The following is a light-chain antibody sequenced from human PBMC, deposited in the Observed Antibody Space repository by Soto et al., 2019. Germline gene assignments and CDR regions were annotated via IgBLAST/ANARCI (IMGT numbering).Light chain of an antibody. V-gene: IGKV3D-11*01. Sequence: EVVMTQSPATLSVSPGECVTLSCRASQGIGDTLAWYQHKPGQTPRLLIYDASNRATGIPARFSGSGSGTDFTLTISSLEPEDFGVYYCQQRSNWPLTFGGGTKVDIK. CDR3: QQRSNWPLT. CDR1: QGIGDT. J-gene: IGKJ4*01. CDR2: DAS.